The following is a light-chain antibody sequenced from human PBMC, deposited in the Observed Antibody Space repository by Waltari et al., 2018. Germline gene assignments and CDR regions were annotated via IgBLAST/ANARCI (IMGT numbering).Light chain of an antibody. V-gene: IGKV3-15*01. CDR3: QQYNSRET. Sequence: EIVMTQSPATLSVSPGERATLSCRASQSVSSNLAWYQQKPGQAPRLLIYGASTRATGIPARFGGSGSGTEFTLTISSLQSEDFAVYYCQQYNSRETFGQGTKVEIK. J-gene: IGKJ1*01. CDR1: QSVSSN. CDR2: GAS.